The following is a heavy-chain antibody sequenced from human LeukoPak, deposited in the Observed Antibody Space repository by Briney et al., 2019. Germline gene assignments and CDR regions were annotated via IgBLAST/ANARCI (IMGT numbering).Heavy chain of an antibody. D-gene: IGHD4-23*01. CDR3: ALLTYGGNIHFDY. Sequence: PSETLSLTCTVSGGSISSSSYYWGWIRQPPGKGLEWIGSIYYSGSTYYNPSLKSRVTISVDTSKNQFSLKLSPVTAADTAVYYCALLTYGGNIHFDYWGQGTLVTVSS. CDR2: IYYSGST. CDR1: GGSISSSSYY. V-gene: IGHV4-39*01. J-gene: IGHJ4*02.